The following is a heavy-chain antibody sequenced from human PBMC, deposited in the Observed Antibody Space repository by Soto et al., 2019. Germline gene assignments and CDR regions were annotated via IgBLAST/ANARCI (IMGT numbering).Heavy chain of an antibody. D-gene: IGHD3-9*01. CDR3: ARAGYFDWLFGGAPQPNLAFDY. Sequence: QLQLQESGSGLVKPSQTLSLTCAVSGGSISSGGYSWSWIRQPPGKGLEWIGYIYHSGSTYYNPSLKSQVTISVDRSKSQFSLKLSSVTAEDTAVYSCARAGYFDWLFGGAPQPNLAFDYWGPGSLVTVSS. CDR2: IYHSGST. J-gene: IGHJ4*02. CDR1: GGSISSGGYS. V-gene: IGHV4-30-2*01.